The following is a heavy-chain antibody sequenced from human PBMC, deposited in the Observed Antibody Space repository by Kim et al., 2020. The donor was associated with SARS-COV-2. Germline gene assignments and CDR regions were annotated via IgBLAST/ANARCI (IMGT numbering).Heavy chain of an antibody. V-gene: IGHV3-23*01. CDR3: AKDKLAGNWNPGLFDY. Sequence: SVKGRFTISRDNSKNTLYLQMNSLRAEDTAVYYCAKDKLAGNWNPGLFDYWGQGTLVTVSS. D-gene: IGHD1-1*01. J-gene: IGHJ4*02.